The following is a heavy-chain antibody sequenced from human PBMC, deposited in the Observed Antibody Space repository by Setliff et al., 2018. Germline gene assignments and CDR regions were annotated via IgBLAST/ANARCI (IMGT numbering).Heavy chain of an antibody. CDR1: GYTFTSYY. Sequence: GASVKVSCKASGYTFTSYYMHWVRQAPGQGLEWMGIINPSGGFTSYAQKFQDRVTMTRDTSTSTVYMELSSLRSGDTAMYYCARGLGYCTNGVCYTGWYYYYGMDVWGQGTTVTVSS. V-gene: IGHV1-46*01. J-gene: IGHJ6*02. CDR3: ARGLGYCTNGVCYTGWYYYYGMDV. CDR2: INPSGGFT. D-gene: IGHD2-8*01.